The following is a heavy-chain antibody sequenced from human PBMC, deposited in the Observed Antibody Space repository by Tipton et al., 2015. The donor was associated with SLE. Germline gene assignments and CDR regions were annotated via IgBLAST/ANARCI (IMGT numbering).Heavy chain of an antibody. J-gene: IGHJ4*02. V-gene: IGHV4-59*01. Sequence: TLSLTCTVSGGSISSYYWSWIRQPPGKGLEWIGYIYYSGSTHYNPSLKSRVTISVDTSKNQFSLKLSSVTAADTAVYYCARAPYYYDSSGFDYWGQGTLVTVSS. CDR2: IYYSGST. CDR1: GGSISSYY. D-gene: IGHD3-22*01. CDR3: ARAPYYYDSSGFDY.